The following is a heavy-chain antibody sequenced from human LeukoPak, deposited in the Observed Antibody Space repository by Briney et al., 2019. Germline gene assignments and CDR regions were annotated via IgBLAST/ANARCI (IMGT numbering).Heavy chain of an antibody. CDR3: ARDAIAAAGTQLPYYYYYMDV. D-gene: IGHD6-13*01. CDR1: EYTFTGYY. Sequence: ASEKVSCKASEYTFTGYYMHWVRQAPGQGLEWMGWINPNSGGTNYAQKFQGRVTMTRDTSISTAYMELSRLRSDDTAVYYCARDAIAAAGTQLPYYYYYMDVWGKGTTVTISS. J-gene: IGHJ6*03. CDR2: INPNSGGT. V-gene: IGHV1-2*02.